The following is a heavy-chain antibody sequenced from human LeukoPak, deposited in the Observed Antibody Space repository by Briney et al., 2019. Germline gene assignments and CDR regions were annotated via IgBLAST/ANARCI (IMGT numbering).Heavy chain of an antibody. J-gene: IGHJ6*02. CDR2: ISGSGGST. Sequence: PGGSLRLSCAASGFTFSGYTMSWVRQAPGKGLEWVSAISGSGGSTSSADSVKGRFTISRDNSKNTLYLQMNSLRAEDTAVYYCAKDVRVGGGGMDVWGQGTPVTVSS. CDR3: AKDVRVGGGGMDV. V-gene: IGHV3-23*01. D-gene: IGHD1-26*01. CDR1: GFTFSGYT.